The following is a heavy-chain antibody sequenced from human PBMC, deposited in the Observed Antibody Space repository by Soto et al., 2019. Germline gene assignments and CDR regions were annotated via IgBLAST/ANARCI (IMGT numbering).Heavy chain of an antibody. J-gene: IGHJ6*02. D-gene: IGHD4-17*01. CDR3: AKVGGYGDYLPYYYYGMDV. V-gene: IGHV3-23*01. CDR2: ISGSGGST. CDR1: GFTFSSYA. Sequence: PGGSLRLSCAASGFTFSSYAMSWVRQAPGKGLEWVSAISGSGGSTYYADSVKGRFTISRDNSKNTLYLQMNSLRAEDTAVYYCAKVGGYGDYLPYYYYGMDVWGQGTTVTVSS.